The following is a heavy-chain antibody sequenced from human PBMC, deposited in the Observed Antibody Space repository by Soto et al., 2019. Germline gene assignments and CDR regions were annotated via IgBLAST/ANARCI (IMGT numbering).Heavy chain of an antibody. Sequence: ASETLSLTCAVSSGSISSSNWWSWVRQPPGKGLEWIGEIYHSGSTNYNPSLKSRVTISVDKSKNQFSLKLSSVTAADTAVYYCARHEAADFWSGYLPFGYFQHWGQGTLVTVSS. J-gene: IGHJ1*01. V-gene: IGHV4-4*02. D-gene: IGHD3-3*01. CDR3: ARHEAADFWSGYLPFGYFQH. CDR2: IYHSGST. CDR1: SGSISSSNW.